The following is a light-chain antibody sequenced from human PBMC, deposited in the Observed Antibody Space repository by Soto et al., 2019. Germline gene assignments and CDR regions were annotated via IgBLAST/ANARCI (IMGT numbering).Light chain of an antibody. CDR3: QQHFNGPIT. CDR1: QSVSSN. CDR2: GAS. Sequence: EIVMTQSPTILSVSPGERATLSCRASQSVSSNLAWYQQKPGQAPRLLIYGASTRATGIPARFSGSGSGTEFTLTISSLQSEDFAVYYCQQHFNGPITFGQGTRLEIK. J-gene: IGKJ5*01. V-gene: IGKV3-15*01.